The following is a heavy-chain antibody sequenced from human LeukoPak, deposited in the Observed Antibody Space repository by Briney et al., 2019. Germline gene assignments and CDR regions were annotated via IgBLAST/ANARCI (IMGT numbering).Heavy chain of an antibody. CDR2: IWYDGSNK. J-gene: IGHJ4*02. D-gene: IGHD6-19*01. V-gene: IGHV3-33*01. CDR3: ARDQYSSGWYFDY. CDR1: GFTFSSYG. Sequence: TGGSLRLSSAASGFTFSSYGMHWVRQAPGKGLEWVAVIWYDGSNKYYADSVKGRFTISRDNSKNTLYLQMNSLRAEDTAVYYCARDQYSSGWYFDYWGQGTLVTVSS.